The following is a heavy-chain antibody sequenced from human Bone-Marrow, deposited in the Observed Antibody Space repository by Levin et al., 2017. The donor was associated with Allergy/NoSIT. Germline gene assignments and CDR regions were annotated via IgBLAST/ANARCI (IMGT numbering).Heavy chain of an antibody. CDR3: ARLDGYSFDY. CDR2: ISYRGST. J-gene: IGHJ4*02. V-gene: IGHV4-31*03. D-gene: IGHD1-1*01. Sequence: SPTLSLPCTVSGGSIRSSGYHWTWIRQYPNKGLEWIGYISYRGSTYFNPSLKSRLTMSIDTSEQHFSLNLTSVSAADTAIYYCARLDGYSFDYWGQGALVTVSS. CDR1: GGSIRSSGYH.